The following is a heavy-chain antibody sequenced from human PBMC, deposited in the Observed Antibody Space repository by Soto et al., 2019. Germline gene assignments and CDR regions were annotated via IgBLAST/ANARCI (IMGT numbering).Heavy chain of an antibody. CDR3: ARQISNDSDAFDI. J-gene: IGHJ3*02. CDR2: INPNSGGT. Sequence: QVQLVQSGAEVKKPGASVKVSCKASGYTFTDYYMHWVRQAPGQGLVRMGWINPNSGGTNYAQKFQGRATMTRDTSISTAYMELSRLTSDDTAVYYCARQISNDSDAFDIWGQGTLVTVSS. CDR1: GYTFTDYY. D-gene: IGHD2-15*01. V-gene: IGHV1-2*02.